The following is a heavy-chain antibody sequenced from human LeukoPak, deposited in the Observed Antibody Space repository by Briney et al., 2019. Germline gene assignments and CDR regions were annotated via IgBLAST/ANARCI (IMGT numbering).Heavy chain of an antibody. CDR2: IVVGSSNI. Sequence: TSVKVSCKASGFTFTTSAMQWVRQARGQRLEWIGWIVVGSSNINYAQKFQGRVTITTDESTSTAYMELSSLRSEDTAVYYCARGFGVVPAAHGDWFDPWGQGTLVTVSS. J-gene: IGHJ5*02. D-gene: IGHD2-2*01. V-gene: IGHV1-58*02. CDR3: ARGFGVVPAAHGDWFDP. CDR1: GFTFTTSA.